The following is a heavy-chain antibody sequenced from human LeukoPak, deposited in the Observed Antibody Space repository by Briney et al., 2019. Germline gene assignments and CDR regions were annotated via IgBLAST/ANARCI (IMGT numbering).Heavy chain of an antibody. CDR3: AKHEPGGVIVPFDF. Sequence: PGGSLRLSCAASGFTFSSYALSWVRQAPGKGLEWVPGISGSGGSTYHADSVKGRFTISRDNSKDTLFLQMSSLRAEDTAVYYCAKHEPGGVIVPFDFWGQGTLVTVSS. CDR2: ISGSGGST. V-gene: IGHV3-23*01. J-gene: IGHJ4*02. D-gene: IGHD3-16*02. CDR1: GFTFSSYA.